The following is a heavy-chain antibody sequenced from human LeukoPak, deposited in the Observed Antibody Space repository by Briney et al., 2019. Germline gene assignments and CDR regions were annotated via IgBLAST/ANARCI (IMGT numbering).Heavy chain of an antibody. D-gene: IGHD3-10*01. V-gene: IGHV4-31*03. Sequence: SQTLSLTCTVSGGSISSGGYYWSWIRQHPGKGLEWIGYIYYSGSTYYNPSLKSRVTISVDTSKNQFSLKLSSVTAADTAVYYCARDYRGAGSSNWFDPWGQGTLVTVSS. CDR1: GGSISSGGYY. CDR2: IYYSGST. J-gene: IGHJ5*02. CDR3: ARDYRGAGSSNWFDP.